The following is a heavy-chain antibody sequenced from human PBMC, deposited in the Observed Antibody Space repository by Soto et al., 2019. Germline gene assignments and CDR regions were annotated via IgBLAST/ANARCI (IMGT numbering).Heavy chain of an antibody. CDR3: ARDRARITMVRGVRDYYYYGMDV. Sequence: VASVKVSCKASGYTFTSYDINWVRQATGQGLEWMGWMNPNSGNTGYAQKFQGWVTMTRDTSISTAYMELSRLRSDDTAVYYCARDRARITMVRGVRDYYYYGMDVWGQGTTVTVSS. J-gene: IGHJ6*02. D-gene: IGHD3-10*01. V-gene: IGHV1-8*01. CDR1: GYTFTSYD. CDR2: MNPNSGNT.